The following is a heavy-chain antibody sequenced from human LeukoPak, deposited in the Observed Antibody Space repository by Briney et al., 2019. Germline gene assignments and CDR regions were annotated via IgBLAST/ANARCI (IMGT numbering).Heavy chain of an antibody. J-gene: IGHJ6*02. D-gene: IGHD3-9*01. V-gene: IGHV4-59*01. CDR2: IYYSGTS. CDR3: ARSYSNTGYYYYGMDV. Sequence: PSETLSLTCTVSGGSISRYYWSWIRQPPGKGLAWIAYIYYSGTSNYNPSLKSRVTISLDTSKNEFSLKLSSVTAADTAVYYCARSYSNTGYYYYGMDVWGQGTPVTVSS. CDR1: GGSISRYY.